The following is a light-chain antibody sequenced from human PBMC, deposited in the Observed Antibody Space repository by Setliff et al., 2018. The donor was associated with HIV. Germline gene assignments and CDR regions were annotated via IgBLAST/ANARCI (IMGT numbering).Light chain of an antibody. Sequence: ALTQPASVSGSPGQSITISCTGTSRDVGGYNYVSWYQQHPGKAPKLIIYEVRNRPSGVANRFSGSKSGNTASLTISGLQTEDEADYYCSSYAITNTLPFGTGTKVTVL. V-gene: IGLV2-14*01. CDR1: SRDVGGYNY. CDR3: SSYAITNTLP. J-gene: IGLJ1*01. CDR2: EVR.